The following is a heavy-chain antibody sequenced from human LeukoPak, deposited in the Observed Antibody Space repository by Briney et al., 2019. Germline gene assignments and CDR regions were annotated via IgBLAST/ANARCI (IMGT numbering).Heavy chain of an antibody. D-gene: IGHD3-3*01. CDR3: ARHGSDFWSGYYQTSYYYYYMDV. Sequence: GESLKISCKGSGYSFTSYWIGWVRLMPGKGLEWMGIIYPGDSDTRYSPSFQGQVTISADKSISTAYLQWSSLKASDTAMYYCARHGSDFWSGYYQTSYYYYYMDVWGKGTTVTVSS. CDR1: GYSFTSYW. CDR2: IYPGDSDT. J-gene: IGHJ6*03. V-gene: IGHV5-51*01.